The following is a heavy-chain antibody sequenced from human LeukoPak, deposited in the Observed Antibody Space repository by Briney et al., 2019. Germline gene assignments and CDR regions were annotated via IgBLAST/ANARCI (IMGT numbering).Heavy chain of an antibody. CDR3: ARGIAAAGTALYN. D-gene: IGHD6-13*01. CDR1: GFTVSSNY. J-gene: IGHJ4*02. CDR2: IYSDGST. Sequence: GGSLRLSCAVSGFTVSSNYMSWVRQAPGKGLEWVSVIYSDGSTYSADSVKGRFTISRDNSKNTLYLQINSLRAEDTAVYYCARGIAAAGTALYNWGQGTLLTVSS. V-gene: IGHV3-53*01.